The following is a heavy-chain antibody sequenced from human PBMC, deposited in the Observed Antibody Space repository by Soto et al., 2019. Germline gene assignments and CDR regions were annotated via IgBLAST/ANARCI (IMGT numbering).Heavy chain of an antibody. Sequence: GGSLRLSCVVSGFTFSRFWMSWARQAPGKGLEWVANIKEDGSETYYVDSVKGRFTISRDNAKNSVFLQMNSLRGEDTAVYYCARGRTWFAPWGQGTLVTVSS. CDR1: GFTFSRFW. J-gene: IGHJ5*02. CDR2: IKEDGSET. CDR3: ARGRTWFAP. V-gene: IGHV3-7*01.